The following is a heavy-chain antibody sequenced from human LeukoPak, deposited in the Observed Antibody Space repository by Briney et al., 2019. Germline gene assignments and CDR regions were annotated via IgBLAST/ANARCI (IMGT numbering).Heavy chain of an antibody. V-gene: IGHV1-8*01. CDR3: TRVFAGDEIGF. Sequence: ASVKVSCKASGYTFTTYHINWVRQASGQGLEWVGWMDPNTGNTGYAQKFQGRVTMMRNTSISTAYMELSSLSSEDTAVYFCTRVFAGDEIGFWGQGTQVTVSS. CDR2: MDPNTGNT. J-gene: IGHJ4*02. CDR1: GYTFTTYH. D-gene: IGHD3-3*01.